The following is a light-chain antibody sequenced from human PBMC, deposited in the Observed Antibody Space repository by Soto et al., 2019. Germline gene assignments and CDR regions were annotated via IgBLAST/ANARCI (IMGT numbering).Light chain of an antibody. CDR3: SSYTSSSTLRYV. J-gene: IGLJ1*01. CDR1: RSNIGRNY. V-gene: IGLV2-14*01. Sequence: QSVLTQPPSASGTPGQRVSISCSGSRSNIGRNYVSWYQQHPGKAPKLMIYEVSNRPSGVSNRFSGSKSGNTASLTISGLQAEDEADYYCSSYTSSSTLRYVFGTGTKVTVL. CDR2: EVS.